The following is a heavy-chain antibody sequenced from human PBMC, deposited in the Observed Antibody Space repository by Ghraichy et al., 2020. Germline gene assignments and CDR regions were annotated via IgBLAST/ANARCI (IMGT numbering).Heavy chain of an antibody. J-gene: IGHJ6*02. CDR1: GGSISSYY. CDR2: IYYSGST. D-gene: IGHD3-10*01. CDR3: ARAPFTMVRGVIPDRYYYYGMDV. Sequence: SETLSLTCTVSGGSISSYYWSWIRQPPGKGLEWIGYIYYSGSTNYNPSLKSRVTISVDTSKNQFSLKLSSVTAADTAVYYCARAPFTMVRGVIPDRYYYYGMDVWGQGTTVTVSS. V-gene: IGHV4-59*01.